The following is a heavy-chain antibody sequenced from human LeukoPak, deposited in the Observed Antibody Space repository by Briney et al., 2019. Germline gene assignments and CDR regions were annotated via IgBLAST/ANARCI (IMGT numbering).Heavy chain of an antibody. D-gene: IGHD4-23*01. CDR1: GGTFSSYA. CDR3: ARGYDYGGNSDY. CDR2: IIPIFGTA. Sequence: ASVKVSCKASGGTFSSYAISWVRQAPGQGLEWMGGIIPIFGTANYAQKFQGRVTITADESTSTAYMELSSPRSEDTAVYYCARGYDYGGNSDYWGQGTLVTVSS. J-gene: IGHJ4*02. V-gene: IGHV1-69*13.